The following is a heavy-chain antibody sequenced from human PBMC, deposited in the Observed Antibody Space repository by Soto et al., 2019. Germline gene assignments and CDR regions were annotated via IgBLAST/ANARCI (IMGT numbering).Heavy chain of an antibody. J-gene: IGHJ4*02. Sequence: QITLKESGPTLVKPTQTLTLTCTFSGFSLSTSGVGVGWIRQPPGKALEWLALIYWDDDKRYSPSLKSRLTIXKXPSKNQVALTMTNMDAVDTATYYCAPSVVGATFLDYWGQGTLVTVSS. CDR1: GFSLSTSGVG. CDR3: APSVVGATFLDY. CDR2: IYWDDDK. V-gene: IGHV2-5*02. D-gene: IGHD1-26*01.